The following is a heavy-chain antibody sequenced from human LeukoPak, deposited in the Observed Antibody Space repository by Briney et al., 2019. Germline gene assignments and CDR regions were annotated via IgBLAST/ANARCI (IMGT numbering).Heavy chain of an antibody. Sequence: SETLSLTRTVSGGSISSGGFYWSWIRQHPGKGLEWLGYIYYSGTTYYNPSLKSRVTFSVDTSKNQFSLKLNPVTAADTALYYCARGTTDGYSYGRFDYWGQGTLVTVSS. CDR2: IYYSGTT. J-gene: IGHJ4*02. CDR3: ARGTTDGYSYGRFDY. V-gene: IGHV4-31*03. CDR1: GGSISSGGFY. D-gene: IGHD5-18*01.